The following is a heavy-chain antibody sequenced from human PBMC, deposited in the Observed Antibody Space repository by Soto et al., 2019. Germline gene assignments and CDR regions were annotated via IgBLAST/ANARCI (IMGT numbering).Heavy chain of an antibody. V-gene: IGHV4-31*03. D-gene: IGHD3-16*01. Sequence: PSETLSLTCTVSGGSIISGGHYWTWVRQHPGKGLEWMGYIYYTGSTSYNPSLESRVTISTDTSKTQFSLRLRSVTSADTAVYYCARGDSQVSSVFDYWGQGMLVTVSS. J-gene: IGHJ4*02. CDR3: ARGDSQVSSVFDY. CDR1: GGSIISGGHY. CDR2: IYYTGST.